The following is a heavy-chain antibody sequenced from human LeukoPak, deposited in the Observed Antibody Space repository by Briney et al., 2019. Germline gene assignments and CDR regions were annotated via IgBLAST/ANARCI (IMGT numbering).Heavy chain of an antibody. V-gene: IGHV4-38-2*02. J-gene: IGHJ4*02. D-gene: IGHD5-18*01. CDR1: GYSISSGYY. Sequence: PSETLSLTCTVSGYSISSGYYWGWIRQPPGKGLEWIGSIYHSGSTYYNPSLKSRVTISVDTSKNQFSLKLSSVTAADTAVYYCARVGYSYGYGGVPDAYFDYWGQGTLVTVSS. CDR2: IYHSGST. CDR3: ARVGYSYGYGGVPDAYFDY.